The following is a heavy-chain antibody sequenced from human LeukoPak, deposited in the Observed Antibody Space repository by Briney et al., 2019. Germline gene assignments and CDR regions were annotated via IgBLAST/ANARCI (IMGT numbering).Heavy chain of an antibody. CDR2: ITSSGSIT. CDR1: GFTFSDHY. D-gene: IGHD4-17*01. Sequence: PGGSLRLSCTASGFTFSDHYMSWFRLSQGKGLEWLSYITSSGSITDYADSVKGRFTISRDNAKNTMFLQMNSLRPEDTAVYYCARDPDYGDPEWGQGTLVTVSS. CDR3: ARDPDYGDPE. V-gene: IGHV3-11*01. J-gene: IGHJ4*02.